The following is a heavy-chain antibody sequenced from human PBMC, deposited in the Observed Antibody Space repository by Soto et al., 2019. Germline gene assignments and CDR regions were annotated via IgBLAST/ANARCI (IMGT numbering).Heavy chain of an antibody. V-gene: IGHV4-39*01. CDR2: MYYDGST. CDR1: GGTISSCSYY. D-gene: IGHD4-17*01. J-gene: IGHJ4*02. CDR3: ARSMTTVVTLDY. Sequence: SYTLSLTCTASGGTISSCSYYWSWISQPPGKGLECVGTMYYDGSTHYNPSLKSRVTTSIDTSKNQFSLKLSSVTAADTAVYYCARSMTTVVTLDYWGQGTLVTVSS.